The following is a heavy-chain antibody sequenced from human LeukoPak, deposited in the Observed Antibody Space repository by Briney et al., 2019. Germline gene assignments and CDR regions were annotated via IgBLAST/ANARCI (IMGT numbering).Heavy chain of an antibody. Sequence: ASVKVSCKASGYTFTSYYMHWVRQAPGQGLEWMGIIKPSGGSTSYAQKFQGRVTMTRDTSTSTVYMELSSLRSEDTAVYYCARDRITMVRGVYNWFDPWGQGTLVTVSS. CDR2: IKPSGGST. J-gene: IGHJ5*02. CDR3: ARDRITMVRGVYNWFDP. CDR1: GYTFTSYY. V-gene: IGHV1-46*01. D-gene: IGHD3-10*01.